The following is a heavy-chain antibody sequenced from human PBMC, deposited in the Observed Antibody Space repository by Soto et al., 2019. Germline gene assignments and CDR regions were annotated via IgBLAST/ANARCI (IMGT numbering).Heavy chain of an antibody. CDR2: INHSGST. J-gene: IGHJ4*02. CDR1: GGSVSNKTYY. D-gene: IGHD3-3*01. CDR3: ARRGVVSIRSYYFDY. Sequence: PSETLSLTCSVSGGSVSNKTYYWSWIRQPPGKGLEWIGEINHSGSTNYNPSLKSRVIISVDTSKNQFSLKLSSVTAADTAVYYCARRGVVSIRSYYFDYWGQGTLVTVSS. V-gene: IGHV4-34*01.